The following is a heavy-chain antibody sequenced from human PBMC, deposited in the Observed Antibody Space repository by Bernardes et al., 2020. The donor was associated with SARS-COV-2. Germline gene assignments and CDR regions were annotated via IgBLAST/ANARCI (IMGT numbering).Heavy chain of an antibody. CDR1: GFTFSSYS. J-gene: IGHJ4*02. Sequence: GSLRLSCAASGFTFSSYSMNWVRQAPGKGLEWVSYISSSSSTIYYADSVKGRFTISRDNAKNSLYLQMNSLRDEDTAVYYCAREGGIRYFDWLLSSHYFDYWGQGTLVTVSS. D-gene: IGHD3-9*01. CDR2: ISSSSSTI. V-gene: IGHV3-48*02. CDR3: AREGGIRYFDWLLSSHYFDY.